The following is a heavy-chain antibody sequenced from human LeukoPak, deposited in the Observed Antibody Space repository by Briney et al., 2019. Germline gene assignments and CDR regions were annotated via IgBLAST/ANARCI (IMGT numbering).Heavy chain of an antibody. CDR3: ARETTGTGTGYFDP. D-gene: IGHD1-1*01. V-gene: IGHV1-2*02. J-gene: IGHJ5*02. Sequence: APVKVSCKTSSYTFSVYYIHWVRQAPGQGLEWMGWIDPNSGVTNYAQKFQGRVILTRDTSITTAYMELSSLRSDDTAVYSCARETTGTGTGYFDPWGQGTLDTVSS. CDR1: SYTFSVYY. CDR2: IDPNSGVT.